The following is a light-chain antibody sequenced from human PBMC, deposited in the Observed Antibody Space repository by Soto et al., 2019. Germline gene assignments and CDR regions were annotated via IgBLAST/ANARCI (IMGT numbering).Light chain of an antibody. CDR3: SSYTSSSTLGV. CDR2: DVN. Sequence: QSALTQPASESGPPGQSITISCTGSSSDVGGYNYVSWYQQHPGKAPKLIIYDVNNRPSGVSDRFSGSKSGNTASLTISGLQAEDEADYYCSSYTSSSTLGVFGGGTKLTVL. V-gene: IGLV2-14*03. CDR1: SSDVGGYNY. J-gene: IGLJ3*02.